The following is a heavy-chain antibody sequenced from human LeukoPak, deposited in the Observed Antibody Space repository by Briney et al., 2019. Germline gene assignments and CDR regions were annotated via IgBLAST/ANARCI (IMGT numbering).Heavy chain of an antibody. Sequence: PSETLSLTCTVSGGSISSYYWSWIRQPPGKGLEWIGYIYYSGSTNYNPPLKSRVTISVDTSKNQFSLKRSSVTAADTAVYYCAREFYSYGPTDYWGQGTLVTVSS. CDR2: IYYSGST. CDR1: GGSISSYY. J-gene: IGHJ4*02. CDR3: AREFYSYGPTDY. D-gene: IGHD5-18*01. V-gene: IGHV4-59*01.